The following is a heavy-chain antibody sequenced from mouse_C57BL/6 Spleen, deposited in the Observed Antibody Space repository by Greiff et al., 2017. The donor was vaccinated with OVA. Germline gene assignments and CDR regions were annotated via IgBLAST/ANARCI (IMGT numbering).Heavy chain of an antibody. CDR1: GYAFSSSW. CDR2: IYPGDGDT. Sequence: VQLQQSGPELVKPGASVKISCKASGYAFSSSWMNWVKQRPGKGLEWIGRIYPGDGDTNYNGKFKGKATLTAAKSSSTAYMQLSSLASEDSAVSICARPLYDWGQGTTLTVSS. CDR3: ARPLYD. V-gene: IGHV1-82*01. J-gene: IGHJ2*01.